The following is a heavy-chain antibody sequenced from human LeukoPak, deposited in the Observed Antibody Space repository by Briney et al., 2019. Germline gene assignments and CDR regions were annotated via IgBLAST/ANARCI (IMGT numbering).Heavy chain of an antibody. D-gene: IGHD2-2*01. Sequence: GGSLRLSCAASGFTFSSYAMSWVRQAPGKGLEWVSGISWNSGSIGYADSVKGRFTIPRDNAKNSLYLQMNSLRAEDAALYYCAKGRGYELPLDNWGQGTLVTVSS. V-gene: IGHV3-9*01. J-gene: IGHJ4*02. CDR2: ISWNSGSI. CDR1: GFTFSSYA. CDR3: AKGRGYELPLDN.